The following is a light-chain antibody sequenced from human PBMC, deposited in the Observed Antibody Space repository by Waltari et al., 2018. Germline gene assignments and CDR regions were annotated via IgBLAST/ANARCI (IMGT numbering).Light chain of an antibody. CDR1: QGISSW. J-gene: IGKJ3*01. CDR2: AAS. CDR3: QQANSVPFT. V-gene: IGKV1D-12*01. Sequence: DILMTQSPSSVSASVGDTVTITCRASQGISSWLAWYQQKRGKAPRLLMYAASNLQSGVPSRFSGSGSGTDFTLTISSLQPEDFATYYCQQANSVPFTFGPGTKVDIK.